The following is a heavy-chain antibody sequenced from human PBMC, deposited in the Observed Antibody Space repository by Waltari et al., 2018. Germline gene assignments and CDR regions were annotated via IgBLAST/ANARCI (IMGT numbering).Heavy chain of an antibody. CDR2: ISGSGGST. D-gene: IGHD4-17*01. CDR3: SFLVTTVTTGGDY. Sequence: EVQLLESGGGLVQPGGSLRLSCAASGFTFSSYAMSWVRQAPGKGLEWVSAISGSGGSTYYADSVKGRFTISRDNSKNTLYLQMNSLRAEDTAVYYCSFLVTTVTTGGDYWGQGTLVTVSS. J-gene: IGHJ4*02. V-gene: IGHV3-23*01. CDR1: GFTFSSYA.